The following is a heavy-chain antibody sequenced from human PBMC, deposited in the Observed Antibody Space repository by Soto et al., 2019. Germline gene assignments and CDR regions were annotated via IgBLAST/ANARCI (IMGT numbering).Heavy chain of an antibody. Sequence: QVQLQKSGPGLVKPSGTLSLTCAVSGGSIRSSNWWSWVRQPPGKVLEWIGELYHSGSTTYNPSLKIRVTISVDKSKNPFSLKLSSVTAADTAVYYCASFGSGGDQLLPDPWGQGTLVTVSS. CDR2: LYHSGST. V-gene: IGHV4-4*02. D-gene: IGHD2-2*01. CDR1: GGSIRSSNW. J-gene: IGHJ5*02. CDR3: ASFGSGGDQLLPDP.